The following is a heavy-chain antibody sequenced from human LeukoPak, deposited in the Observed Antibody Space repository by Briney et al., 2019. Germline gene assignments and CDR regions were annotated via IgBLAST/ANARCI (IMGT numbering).Heavy chain of an antibody. CDR1: GGSISSSSYY. D-gene: IGHD3-10*01. V-gene: IGHV4-39*01. Sequence: SETLSLTCTVSGGSISSSSYYWGWIRQPPGKGLEWIGSIYYSGSTYYNPSLRSRVTISVDTSKNQFSLKLSSVTAADTAVYYCAGYGSGSYHDYWGQGTLVTVSS. J-gene: IGHJ4*02. CDR2: IYYSGST. CDR3: AGYGSGSYHDY.